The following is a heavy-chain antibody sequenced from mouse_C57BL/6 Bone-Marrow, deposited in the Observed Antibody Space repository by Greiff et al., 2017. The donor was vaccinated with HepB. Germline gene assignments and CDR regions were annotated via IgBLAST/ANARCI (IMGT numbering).Heavy chain of an antibody. CDR2: IWWDDDK. D-gene: IGHD2-4*01. V-gene: IGHV8-8*01. CDR3: ARIDVPYYDYALFAY. J-gene: IGHJ3*01. CDR1: GFSLSTFGMG. Sequence: QVQLQESGPGILQPSQTLSLTCSFSGFSLSTFGMGVGWIRQPSGKGLEWLAHIWWDDDKYYNPALKSRLTISKDTSKNQVFLKIANVDTADTATYYCARIDVPYYDYALFAYWGQGTLVTVSA.